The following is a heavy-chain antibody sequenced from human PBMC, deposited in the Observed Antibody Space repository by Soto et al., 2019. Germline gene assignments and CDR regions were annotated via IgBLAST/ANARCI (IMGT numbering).Heavy chain of an antibody. V-gene: IGHV1-8*01. D-gene: IGHD4-4*01. CDR2: MNPNSGNT. J-gene: IGHJ6*02. CDR3: ARARLQRYDYGMDV. Sequence: QVQLVQSGAEVKKPGASVKVSCKASGYTFTSYDINWVRQATGQGLEWMGWMNPNSGNTGYAQKFQGRVTMTRNTARSTAYMELSSLRSEDTAVYYCARARLQRYDYGMDVWGQGTTVTVSS. CDR1: GYTFTSYD.